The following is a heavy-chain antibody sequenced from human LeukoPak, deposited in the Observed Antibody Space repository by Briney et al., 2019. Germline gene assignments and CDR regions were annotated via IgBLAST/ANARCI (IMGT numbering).Heavy chain of an antibody. CDR3: ATHSPEWRYSGYYNFYYMDV. D-gene: IGHD5-12*01. CDR1: GYTFTSYD. V-gene: IGHV1-18*01. CDR2: ISGYNGNT. Sequence: ASVKVSCKASGYTFTSYDINWVRQATGQGLEWMGWISGYNGNTNYAQKFQGRVSMTADTSTSTAYMELRSLRSEDTAVYFCATHSPEWRYSGYYNFYYMDVWGKGTTVTVSS. J-gene: IGHJ6*03.